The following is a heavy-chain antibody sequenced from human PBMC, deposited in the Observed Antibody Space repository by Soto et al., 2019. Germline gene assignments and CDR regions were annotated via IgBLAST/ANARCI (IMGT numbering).Heavy chain of an antibody. J-gene: IGHJ4*02. Sequence: EVQLVESGGGLVKPGGSLRLSCAASGFTFSSFSMNWVRQAPGKGLEWVSSISSSSSYIYYADSVKGRFTISRDNAKNALYLQMNRRRAEDTAVDYCARDLYSSSARYFDYWGQGTRVTVSS. CDR2: ISSSSSYI. CDR3: ARDLYSSSARYFDY. V-gene: IGHV3-21*01. CDR1: GFTFSSFS. D-gene: IGHD6-6*01.